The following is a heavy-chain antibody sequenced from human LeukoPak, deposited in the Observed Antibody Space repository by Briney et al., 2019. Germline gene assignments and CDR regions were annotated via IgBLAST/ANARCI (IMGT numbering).Heavy chain of an antibody. V-gene: IGHV1-69*01. CDR1: GATFSSYA. J-gene: IGHJ6*02. Sequence: SVKLSCKASGATFSSYAISWVRQAPGQGLEWMGGIIPIFGTANYAQKFQGRVTITADESTSTAYMELSSLRSEDTAVYYCARGKLERGYYYGMDVWGQGTTVTVSS. CDR2: IIPIFGTA. D-gene: IGHD1-1*01. CDR3: ARGKLERGYYYGMDV.